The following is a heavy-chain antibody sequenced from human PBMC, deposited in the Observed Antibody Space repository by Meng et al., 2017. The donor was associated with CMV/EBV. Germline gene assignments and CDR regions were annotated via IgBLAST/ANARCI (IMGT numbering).Heavy chain of an antibody. V-gene: IGHV3-21*01. J-gene: IGHJ4*02. CDR2: ISSSSSYI. Sequence: GGSLRLSCAAPGFTFSSYSMNWVRQAPGKGLEWVSSISSSSSYIYYADSVKGRFTISRDNAKNSLYLQMNSLRAEDTAVYYCARDSRGYSYGSDYWGQGTLVTVSS. D-gene: IGHD5-18*01. CDR1: GFTFSSYS. CDR3: ARDSRGYSYGSDY.